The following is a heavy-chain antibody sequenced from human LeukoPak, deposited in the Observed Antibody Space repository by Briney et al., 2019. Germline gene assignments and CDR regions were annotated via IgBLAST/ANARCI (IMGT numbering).Heavy chain of an antibody. D-gene: IGHD3-10*01. CDR2: LNPNSGNT. Sequence: ASVKVSCKASGYTFTSYDINWVRQATGQGPKWMRWLNPNSGNTGYAQKFQGRVTMTRDTSISTAYMELSSLRSEDTAVYYCAKDSASGSGLWLHFDYWGQGTLVTVSS. J-gene: IGHJ4*02. CDR1: GYTFTSYD. CDR3: AKDSASGSGLWLHFDY. V-gene: IGHV1-8*01.